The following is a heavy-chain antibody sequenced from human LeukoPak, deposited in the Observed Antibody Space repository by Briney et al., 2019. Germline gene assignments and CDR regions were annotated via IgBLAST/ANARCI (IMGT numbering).Heavy chain of an antibody. CDR1: GFTFGSYE. CDR2: ISNSGSTK. D-gene: IGHD6-19*01. Sequence: GGSLRLSCAASGFTFGSYEMNWIRQAPGKGLEWISYISNSGSTKYYADSVKGRFTISRDNAKNSVFLQMNSLRAEDTAVYYCARDWAVAGTHAEYFQHWGQGTLVTVSS. V-gene: IGHV3-48*03. CDR3: ARDWAVAGTHAEYFQH. J-gene: IGHJ1*01.